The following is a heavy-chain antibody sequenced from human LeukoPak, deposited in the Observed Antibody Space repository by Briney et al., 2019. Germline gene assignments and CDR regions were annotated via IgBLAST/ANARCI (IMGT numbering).Heavy chain of an antibody. D-gene: IGHD3-16*02. CDR3: ARVAWIPIGGVIVTAFDY. V-gene: IGHV4-4*02. J-gene: IGHJ4*02. CDR2: IHHSGDT. CDR1: GGSISGDSW. Sequence: SETLSLTCAVFGGSISGDSWWSWVRQSPGKGLEWIGEIHHSGDTDYNSSLKSRVTISLDKSKTQFSLTLNSVTAADTAVYYCARVAWIPIGGVIVTAFDYWGQGTLVTVSS.